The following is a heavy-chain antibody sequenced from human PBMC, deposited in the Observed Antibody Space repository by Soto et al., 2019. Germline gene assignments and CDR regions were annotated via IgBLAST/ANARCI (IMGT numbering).Heavy chain of an antibody. Sequence: QVQLVESGGGLVKPGGSLRLSCAASGFTFSDYYMSWIRQAPGKGLEWVSYISSSGSTIYYADSVQGRFTISRDNAKKSMYLQMNSLRAEDTAVYYCAREPYSSSSAADYWGQGTLVTVSS. D-gene: IGHD6-6*01. CDR1: GFTFSDYY. CDR3: AREPYSSSSAADY. J-gene: IGHJ4*02. V-gene: IGHV3-11*01. CDR2: ISSSGSTI.